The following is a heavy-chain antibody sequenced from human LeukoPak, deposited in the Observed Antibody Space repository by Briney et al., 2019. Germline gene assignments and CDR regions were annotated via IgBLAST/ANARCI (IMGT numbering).Heavy chain of an antibody. CDR3: ARSSVAGPGGFDY. V-gene: IGHV4-59*01. CDR1: GGSISSYY. Sequence: SETLSLTCTVSGGSISSYYWSWIRQPPGKGLEWIGYIYYSGSTNYNPSLKSRVTISVDMSKNQFSLKLSSVTAADTAVYYCARSSVAGPGGFDYWGQGTLVTVSP. CDR2: IYYSGST. D-gene: IGHD6-19*01. J-gene: IGHJ4*02.